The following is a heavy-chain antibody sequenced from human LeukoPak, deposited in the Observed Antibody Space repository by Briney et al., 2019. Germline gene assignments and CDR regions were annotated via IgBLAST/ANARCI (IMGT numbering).Heavy chain of an antibody. J-gene: IGHJ4*02. CDR2: IYPSDSDS. Sequence: GESLKISCXGSGYSFTTYWIGWVRQMPGKGLEWMGIIYPSDSDSRYSPSFQGQVTISADKSVSTAYLQWSSLKASDSAMYYCARRIGYCSGGSCYVDYWGQGTLVTVSS. CDR3: ARRIGYCSGGSCYVDY. V-gene: IGHV5-51*01. CDR1: GYSFTTYW. D-gene: IGHD2-15*01.